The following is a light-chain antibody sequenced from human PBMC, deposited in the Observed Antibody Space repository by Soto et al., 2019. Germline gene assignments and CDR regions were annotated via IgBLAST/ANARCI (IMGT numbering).Light chain of an antibody. CDR2: AAS. J-gene: IGKJ1*01. CDR1: QSISSW. Sequence: MQINQSRSTLSANVGDSFTLTCRASQSISSWLAWYQQKPGKAPKLLIYAASSLQSGVPSRFSGSGSGTDFTLTISSLQPEDFATYYCQQSYSTPPWTFAQGTMVDI. V-gene: IGKV1-39*01. CDR3: QQSYSTPPWT.